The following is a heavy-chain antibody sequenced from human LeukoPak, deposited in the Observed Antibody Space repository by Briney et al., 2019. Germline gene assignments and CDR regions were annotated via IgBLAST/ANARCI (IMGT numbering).Heavy chain of an antibody. V-gene: IGHV3-74*01. D-gene: IGHD3/OR15-3a*01. CDR3: TRASAGLSYLDL. CDR1: GFNFSTSW. J-gene: IGHJ2*01. CDR2: INTDGSSR. Sequence: GGSLRPSCAASGFNFSTSWMNWVRQAPGKGLVCVSRINTDGSSRSYADSVKGRFTISRDNAKNTLYLQMNSLRAEDTAIYYCTRASAGLSYLDLWGRGTLVTVSS.